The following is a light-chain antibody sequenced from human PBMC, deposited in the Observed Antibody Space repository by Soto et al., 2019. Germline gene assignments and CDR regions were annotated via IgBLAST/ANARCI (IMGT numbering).Light chain of an antibody. CDR3: HQYYSTSWT. CDR1: QSVLYSSNNKKY. J-gene: IGKJ1*01. CDR2: WGS. Sequence: PGTPTFSPRGKSTLSCLARQSVLYSSNNKKYLAGCQQKPRQPPQVFIYWGSTSESGVADRFRGSGSGTDFTLTISSLQAEDVAVYYCHQYYSTSWTFGQGTKVDIK. V-gene: IGKV4-1*01.